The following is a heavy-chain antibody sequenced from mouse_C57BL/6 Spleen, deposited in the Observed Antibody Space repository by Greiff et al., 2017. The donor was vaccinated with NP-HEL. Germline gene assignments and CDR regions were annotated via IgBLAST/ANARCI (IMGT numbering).Heavy chain of an antibody. J-gene: IGHJ3*01. CDR1: GFTFSDYY. CDR3: ARGGPYYSNYWFAY. Sequence: EVQVVESGGGLVQPGGSLKLSCAASGFTFSDYYMYWVRQTPEKRLEWVAYISNGGGSTYYQDTVKGRFTISRDNAKNTLYLQMSRLKSEDTAMYYCARGGPYYSNYWFAYWGQGTLVTVSA. V-gene: IGHV5-12*01. CDR2: ISNGGGST. D-gene: IGHD2-5*01.